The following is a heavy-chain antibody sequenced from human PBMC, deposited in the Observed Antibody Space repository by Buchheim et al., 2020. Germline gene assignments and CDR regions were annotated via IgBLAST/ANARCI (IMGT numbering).Heavy chain of an antibody. CDR2: IHPSDSDA. D-gene: IGHD6-13*01. V-gene: IGHV5-51*01. J-gene: IGHJ3*02. Sequence: EVQLVQSGAEVKKPGESLRISCKGSGFSFISYWIGWVRQTPGKGLEWMGIIHPSDSDARYSPSFQGQVTFSAGKSVSTAYLQWSSLRAADTAIYYCVRHLAADDAFEIWGQGT. CDR1: GFSFISYW. CDR3: VRHLAADDAFEI.